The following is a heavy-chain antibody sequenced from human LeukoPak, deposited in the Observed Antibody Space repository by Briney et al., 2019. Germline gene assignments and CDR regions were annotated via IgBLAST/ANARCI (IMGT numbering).Heavy chain of an antibody. J-gene: IGHJ4*02. CDR1: GFTFSSYE. CDR3: ATDLTGPEDY. CDR2: ISSSGSAT. Sequence: GGSLTLSCVASGFTFSSYEMNWVRQAPGKGLEWVAYISSSGSATYYADSVKGRFTISRDNAKNTLSLQMNSLRAEDTAVYYCATDLTGPEDYWGQGTLVTVSS. V-gene: IGHV3-48*03.